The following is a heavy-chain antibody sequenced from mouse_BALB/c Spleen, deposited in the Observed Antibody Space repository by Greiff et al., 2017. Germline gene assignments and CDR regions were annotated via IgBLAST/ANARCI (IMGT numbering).Heavy chain of an antibody. V-gene: IGHV5-6*02. D-gene: IGHD1-1*01. Sequence: DVMLVESGGDLVKPGGSLKLSCAASGFTFSSYGMSWVRQTPDKRLEWVATISSGGSYTYYPDSVKGRFTISRDNAKNTLYLQMSSLKSEDTAMYYCARAGLTVGAMDYWGQGTSVTVSS. CDR3: ARAGLTVGAMDY. CDR1: GFTFSSYG. CDR2: ISSGGSYT. J-gene: IGHJ4*01.